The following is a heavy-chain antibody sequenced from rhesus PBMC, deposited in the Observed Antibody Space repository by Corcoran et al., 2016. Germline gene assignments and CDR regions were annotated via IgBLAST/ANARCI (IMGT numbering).Heavy chain of an antibody. CDR2: ISKGGDTT. V-gene: IGHV3S5*01. CDR1: GFAFRTNG. D-gene: IGHD7-45*01. Sequence: EVHLVESGGGLVQPGGSLSLSCVASGFAFRTNGMSGFRQAPGKGPEWVSYISKGGDTTYYADSVKGRFTVSRDNSKNTLSLQMNSLRTEDTAVYYCGKDGDFRWGQGALVSVSS. J-gene: IGHJ1*01. CDR3: GKDGDFR.